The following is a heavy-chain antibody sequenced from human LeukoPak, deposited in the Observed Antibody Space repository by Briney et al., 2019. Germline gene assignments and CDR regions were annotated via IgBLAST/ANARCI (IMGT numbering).Heavy chain of an antibody. V-gene: IGHV4-59*01. Sequence: SETLSLTCTVSGGSISSYYWSWIRQPPGKGLEWIGYIYHRGSTNYNPSLKSRVTISVDTSKNQFSLKLSSVTAADTAVYHCARVGSGYTFDYWGQGTLVTASS. CDR3: ARVGSGYTFDY. CDR1: GGSISSYY. D-gene: IGHD3-22*01. J-gene: IGHJ4*02. CDR2: IYHRGST.